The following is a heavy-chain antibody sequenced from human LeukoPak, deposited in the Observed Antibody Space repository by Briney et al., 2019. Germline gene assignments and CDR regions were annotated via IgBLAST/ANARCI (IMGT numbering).Heavy chain of an antibody. Sequence: ASVKVSCKASGYTFTGYYMHWVRQAPGQGLEWMGWINPSSGGTNYAQKFQGRVTMTRDTSISTAYMELSRLRSDDTAVYYCAKGVAGKDYYYYYYMDVWGKGTTVTISS. CDR3: AKGVAGKDYYYYYYMDV. CDR1: GYTFTGYY. D-gene: IGHD6-19*01. CDR2: INPSSGGT. V-gene: IGHV1-2*02. J-gene: IGHJ6*03.